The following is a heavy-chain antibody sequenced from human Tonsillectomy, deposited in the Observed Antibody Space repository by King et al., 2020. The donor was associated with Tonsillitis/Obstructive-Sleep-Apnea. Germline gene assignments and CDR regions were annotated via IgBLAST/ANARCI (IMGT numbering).Heavy chain of an antibody. V-gene: IGHV1-24*01. CDR3: ATTGRKYCSNASCYPRFDP. Sequence: QLVQSGAEVKKPGASVKVSCKVSGYTLTDLSMHWVRQAPGKGLEWMGGFDPEDGETIYAQKFQGRVTMTEDTSTDTAYMDLSSLRSEDTAVYYCATTGRKYCSNASCYPRFDPWGQGTLVTVSS. J-gene: IGHJ5*02. CDR1: GYTLTDLS. CDR2: FDPEDGET. D-gene: IGHD2-2*01.